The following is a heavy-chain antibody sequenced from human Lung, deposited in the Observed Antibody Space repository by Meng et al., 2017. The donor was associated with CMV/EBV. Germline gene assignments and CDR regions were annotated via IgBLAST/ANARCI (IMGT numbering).Heavy chain of an antibody. V-gene: IGHV3-23*01. CDR3: GRSNHFDY. CDR1: GFTFSNYA. D-gene: IGHD1-14*01. J-gene: IGHJ4*02. Sequence: EVQLLESGGGLVQPGGSLRFPCAASGFTFSNYAMNWVRQAPGKGVEWVSTISQSGDATYYADSVQGRFTISRDNSKNTLFLQMNSLRADDTAVYYCGRSNHFDYWGQGTLVTVSA. CDR2: ISQSGDAT.